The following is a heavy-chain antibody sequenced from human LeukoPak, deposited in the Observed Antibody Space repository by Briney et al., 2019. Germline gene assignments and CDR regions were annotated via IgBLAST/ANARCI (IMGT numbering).Heavy chain of an antibody. J-gene: IGHJ5*02. CDR1: GGTFSSYA. V-gene: IGHV1-69*13. D-gene: IGHD3-22*01. CDR3: ARNSYYYDSSGYA. Sequence: SVKVSCKASGGTFSSYAISWVRQAPGQGLEWMGGIIPIFGTANYAQKFQGRVTITADESTSTAYMELSSLRSEDTAVYYCARNSYYYDSSGYAWGQGTLVTVSS. CDR2: IIPIFGTA.